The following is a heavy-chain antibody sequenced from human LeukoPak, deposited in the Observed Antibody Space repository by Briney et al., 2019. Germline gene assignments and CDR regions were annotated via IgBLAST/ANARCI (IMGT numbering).Heavy chain of an antibody. CDR3: AREGKAGDYIHPHYYFDY. D-gene: IGHD4-17*01. J-gene: IGHJ4*02. CDR1: GDSVPSNSAA. CDR2: TYYRSKWYN. Sequence: SQTLSLTCAISGDSVPSNSAAWNWIRQSPSRGLEWLGRTYYRSKWYNDYAVSVKSRITINPDTSKNQFSLQLNSVTPEDTAVYYCAREGKAGDYIHPHYYFDYWGQGTLVTVSS. V-gene: IGHV6-1*01.